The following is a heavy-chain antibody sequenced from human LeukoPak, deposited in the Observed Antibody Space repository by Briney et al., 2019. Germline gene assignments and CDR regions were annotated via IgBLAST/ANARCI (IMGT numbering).Heavy chain of an antibody. Sequence: GGSLRLSCAASGFTVRSNYMSWVRQAPGEGLEWVSVIYSGGSTYYADSVKGRFTISRDNSKNTLYLQMNSLRAEDTAVYYCAKDLYGSSAPHWYFDLWGRGTLVAVSS. CDR2: IYSGGST. D-gene: IGHD6-6*01. CDR3: AKDLYGSSAPHWYFDL. V-gene: IGHV3-53*01. J-gene: IGHJ2*01. CDR1: GFTVRSNY.